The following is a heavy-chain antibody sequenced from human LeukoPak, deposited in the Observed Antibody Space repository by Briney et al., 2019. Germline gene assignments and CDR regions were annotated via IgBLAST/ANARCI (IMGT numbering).Heavy chain of an antibody. CDR2: IYSGGST. Sequence: GGSLRLSCAASGFTVSSNYMSWVRQAPGKGLEWVSVIYSGGSTYYADSVKGRFTISRDNSKNTLYLQMNSLRAEDTAVYYCAREDPSSITMVRGVIVWGQGTLVTVSS. V-gene: IGHV3-66*01. CDR1: GFTVSSNY. D-gene: IGHD3-10*01. CDR3: AREDPSSITMVRGVIV. J-gene: IGHJ4*02.